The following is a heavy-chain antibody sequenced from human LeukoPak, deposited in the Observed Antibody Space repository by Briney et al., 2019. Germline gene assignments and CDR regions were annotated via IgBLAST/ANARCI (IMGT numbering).Heavy chain of an antibody. D-gene: IGHD1-26*01. J-gene: IGHJ4*02. V-gene: IGHV3-21*06. Sequence: GGSLRLSCAASGFTFSSYSMNWVRQAPGKGLEWVSSISSSCSFINYADSLRGRFTISRDNAKNSLYLQMNSLRVEDTAVYYCARDPDLNTGTFFDYWGQGTLVTVSS. CDR2: ISSSCSFI. CDR3: ARDPDLNTGTFFDY. CDR1: GFTFSSYS.